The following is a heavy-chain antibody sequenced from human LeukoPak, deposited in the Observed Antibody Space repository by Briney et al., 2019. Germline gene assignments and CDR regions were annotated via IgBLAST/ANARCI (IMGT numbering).Heavy chain of an antibody. CDR2: IIPILGIA. Sequence: APVKVSCKASGGTFSSYAISWVRQAPGQGLEWMGRIIPILGIANYAQKFQGRVTITADKSTSTAYMELSSLRSEDTAVYYCATQSSIAARNPFDYWGQGTLVTVSS. J-gene: IGHJ4*02. CDR3: ATQSSIAARNPFDY. V-gene: IGHV1-69*04. CDR1: GGTFSSYA. D-gene: IGHD6-6*01.